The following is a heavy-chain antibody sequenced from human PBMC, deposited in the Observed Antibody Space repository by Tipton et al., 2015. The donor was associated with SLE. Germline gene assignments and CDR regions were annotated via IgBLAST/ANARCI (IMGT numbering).Heavy chain of an antibody. D-gene: IGHD6-19*01. CDR2: VYSNGDT. Sequence: TLSLTCTVSDGSISPYYWSWIRQPPGKGLEWLGYVYSNGDTTYNPSLKSRVTISVDTSKNQFSLKVNSVTAADTAVYYCARLTGSSGWIDYWGQGTLVTVSS. CDR3: ARLTGSSGWIDY. J-gene: IGHJ4*02. CDR1: DGSISPYY. V-gene: IGHV4-59*12.